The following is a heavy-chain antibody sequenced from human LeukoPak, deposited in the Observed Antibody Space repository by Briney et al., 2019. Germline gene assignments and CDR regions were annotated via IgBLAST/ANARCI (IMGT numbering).Heavy chain of an antibody. CDR2: IYSGGST. CDR1: GFTVSSNY. CDR3: ARSPIPDYYYYGMDV. J-gene: IGHJ6*02. V-gene: IGHV3-53*04. Sequence: GGSLRLSCAASGFTVSSNYMSWVRQAPGKGLEWVSVIYSGGSTYYADSVKGRFTISRHNSKNTLYLQMNSLRAEDTAVYYCARSPIPDYYYYGMDVWGQGTTVTVSS.